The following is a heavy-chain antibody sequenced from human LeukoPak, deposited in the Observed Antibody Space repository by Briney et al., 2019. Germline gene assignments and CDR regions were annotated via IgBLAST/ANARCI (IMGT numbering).Heavy chain of an antibody. CDR1: GGSISSSIYY. J-gene: IGHJ5*02. D-gene: IGHD4-11*01. V-gene: IGHV4-39*07. Sequence: SETLSLTCTVSGGSISSSIYYWGWIRQSPGTGLEWLGSIYYSGSTYYNPSLKSRVTISVDTSKNQFSLKLSSVTAADTAVYYCARDQGRYSNYVRGQWFDPWGQGTLVTVSS. CDR3: ARDQGRYSNYVRGQWFDP. CDR2: IYYSGST.